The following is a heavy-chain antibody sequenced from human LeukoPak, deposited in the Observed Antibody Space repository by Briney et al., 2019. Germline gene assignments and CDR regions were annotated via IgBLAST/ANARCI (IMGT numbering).Heavy chain of an antibody. D-gene: IGHD6-19*01. J-gene: IGHJ4*02. CDR1: GFTFSTYA. V-gene: IGHV3-30*14. Sequence: QVQLVESGGGVVQPGRSLRLSCAASGFTFSTYAMHWVRQAPGKGLEWVAVISYDGSNTYSADSVKGRFTISRDNSKNTLFLQMNSLRAEDTAVFYCARDVETSGRYGYSGYWGQGSLVTVSS. CDR3: ARDVETSGRYGYSGY. CDR2: ISYDGSNT.